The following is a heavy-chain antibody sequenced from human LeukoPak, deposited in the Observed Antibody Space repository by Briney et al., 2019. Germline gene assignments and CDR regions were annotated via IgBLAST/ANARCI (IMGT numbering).Heavy chain of an antibody. CDR2: INAGNGNT. J-gene: IGHJ4*02. CDR1: GYTFTSYA. Sequence: ASVKASCKASGYTFTSYAMHWVRQAPGQRLEWMGWINAGNGNTKYSQKFQGRVTITRDTSASTAYMELSSLRSEDTAVYYCATFGHSSGYYSANYWGQGTLVTVSS. V-gene: IGHV1-3*01. D-gene: IGHD3-22*01. CDR3: ATFGHSSGYYSANY.